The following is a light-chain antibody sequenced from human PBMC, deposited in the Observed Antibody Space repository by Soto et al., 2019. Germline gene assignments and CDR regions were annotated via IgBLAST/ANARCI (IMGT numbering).Light chain of an antibody. CDR1: QSVVGNY. CDR3: QQYDTSPT. J-gene: IGKJ1*01. Sequence: EIVLTQSPGTLSLSPGERATLSCRASQSVVGNYLAWYQHKPGQAPRLLIYGASSRATGIPDRFSGSGSGTEFTLTVSRLEPEDCAVYYCQQYDTSPTFGQGTKVDIK. V-gene: IGKV3-20*01. CDR2: GAS.